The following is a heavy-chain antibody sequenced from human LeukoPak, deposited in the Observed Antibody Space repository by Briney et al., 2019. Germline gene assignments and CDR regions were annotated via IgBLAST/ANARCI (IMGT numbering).Heavy chain of an antibody. CDR1: GGSITSHS. CDR3: ARDTDRISSPGSWFDP. V-gene: IGHV4-59*11. CDR2: ILYSGHT. Sequence: PSETLSLTCTVSGGSITSHSWRWIRQPPGKGLEWMGYILYSGHTNYNPSLRSRVTISVNTSKTQFSLRLTSVTAADTAVYFCARDTDRISSPGSWFDPWGQGTLVTVSS. D-gene: IGHD2/OR15-2a*01. J-gene: IGHJ5*02.